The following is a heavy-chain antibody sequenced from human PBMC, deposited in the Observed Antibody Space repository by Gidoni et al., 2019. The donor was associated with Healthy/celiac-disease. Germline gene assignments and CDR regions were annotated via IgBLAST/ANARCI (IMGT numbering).Heavy chain of an antibody. CDR2: ISSSSSYI. Sequence: EVQLVESGGGLVKPGGSLRFSCAASGLPFGSYSMNWVRQAPGKGLEWVSSISSSSSYIYYADLVNGRFTISRDNAKNSLYLQMNGLGAEKTADYCGARTQRAAAARWFDTWGQGTMVTVSS. V-gene: IGHV3-21*01. CDR3: ARTQRAAAARWFDT. J-gene: IGHJ5*01. CDR1: GLPFGSYS. D-gene: IGHD6-13*01.